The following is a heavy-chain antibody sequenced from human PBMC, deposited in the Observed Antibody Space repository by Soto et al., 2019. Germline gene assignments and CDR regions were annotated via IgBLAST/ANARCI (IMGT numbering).Heavy chain of an antibody. D-gene: IGHD5-18*01. Sequence: QVQLQQWGAGLLKPSETLSLTCAVYGGSFSGYYWSWIRQPPGKGLEWIGEINHSGSTNYNPSLKSRVTISVDTSKNQFSLKLSSVTAADTAVYYCARVPGAMVKMKTFDYWGQGTLVTVSS. CDR1: GGSFSGYY. CDR3: ARVPGAMVKMKTFDY. V-gene: IGHV4-34*01. CDR2: INHSGST. J-gene: IGHJ4*02.